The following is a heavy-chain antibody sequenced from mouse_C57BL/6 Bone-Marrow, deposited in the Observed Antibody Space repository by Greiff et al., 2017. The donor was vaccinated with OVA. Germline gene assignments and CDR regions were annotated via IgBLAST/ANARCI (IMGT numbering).Heavy chain of an antibody. V-gene: IGHV1-52*01. J-gene: IGHJ3*01. CDR2: IDPSDSET. CDR3: AREEDDGPYGFAY. Sequence: QVQLQQPGAELVRPGSSVKLSCKASGYTFTSYWMHWVKQRPIQGLEWIGNIDPSDSETHYNQKFKDKATLTVDKSSSTAYMQLSSLTSEDSAVYYCAREEDDGPYGFAYWGQGTLVTVSA. D-gene: IGHD2-3*01. CDR1: GYTFTSYW.